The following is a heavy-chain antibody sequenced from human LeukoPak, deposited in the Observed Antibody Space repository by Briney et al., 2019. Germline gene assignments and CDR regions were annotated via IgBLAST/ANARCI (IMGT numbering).Heavy chain of an antibody. D-gene: IGHD3-3*01. CDR1: GFTFSSYS. CDR3: ASYYDFWSGYYTYYFDY. CDR2: ISSSSSYI. J-gene: IGHJ4*02. V-gene: IGHV3-21*01. Sequence: GGSLRLSCAASGFTFSSYSMDWVRQAPGKGLEWVSSISSSSSYIYYADSVKGRFTISRDNAKNSLYLQMNSLRAEDTAVYYCASYYDFWSGYYTYYFDYWGQGTLVTVSS.